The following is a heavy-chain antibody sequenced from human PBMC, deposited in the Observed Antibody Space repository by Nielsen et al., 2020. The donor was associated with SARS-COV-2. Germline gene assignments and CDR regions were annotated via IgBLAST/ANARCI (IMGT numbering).Heavy chain of an antibody. CDR2: IRSKAYGGTT. V-gene: IGHV3-49*04. Sequence: GESLKISCTASGFTFGDYAMSWVRQAPGKGLEWVGFIRSKAYGGTTEYAASVKGRFTISRDDSKSIAYLQMNSLKTEDTAVYYCTRDRDYYDSSGFDYWGQGTLDTVSS. J-gene: IGHJ4*02. CDR3: TRDRDYYDSSGFDY. D-gene: IGHD3-22*01. CDR1: GFTFGDYA.